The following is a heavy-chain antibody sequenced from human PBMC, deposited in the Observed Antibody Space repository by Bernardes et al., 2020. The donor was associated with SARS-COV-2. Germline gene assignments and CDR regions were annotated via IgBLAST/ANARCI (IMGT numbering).Heavy chain of an antibody. Sequence: GGSLRLSCAASGFTFSSYAMHWVRQAPGKGLEWVAVISYDGSNKYYADSVKGRFTISRDNSKNTLYLQMNSLRAEDTAVYYCARVRGGSYYGWFDPWGQGTLVTVSS. D-gene: IGHD1-26*01. V-gene: IGHV3-30-3*01. CDR1: GFTFSSYA. J-gene: IGHJ5*02. CDR2: ISYDGSNK. CDR3: ARVRGGSYYGWFDP.